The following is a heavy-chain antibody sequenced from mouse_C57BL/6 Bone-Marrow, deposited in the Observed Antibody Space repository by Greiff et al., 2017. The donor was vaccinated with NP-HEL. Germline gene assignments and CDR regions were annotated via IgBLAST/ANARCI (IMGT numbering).Heavy chain of an antibody. CDR1: GYTFTDYY. CDR3: ARYWRYFDV. V-gene: IGHV1-19*01. Sequence: VQLQQSGPVLVKPGASVKMSCKASGYTFTDYYMNWVKQSPGKSLEWIGVINPYNGGTSYNQKFKGKATLTVDKSSSTAYMELNSLTSEDSAVYYCARYWRYFDVWGTGTTVTVSS. J-gene: IGHJ1*03. CDR2: INPYNGGT.